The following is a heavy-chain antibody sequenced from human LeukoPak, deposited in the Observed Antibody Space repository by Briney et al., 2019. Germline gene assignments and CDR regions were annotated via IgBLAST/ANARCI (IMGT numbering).Heavy chain of an antibody. CDR1: GFTFTSAW. D-gene: IGHD6-19*01. J-gene: IGHJ1*01. CDR3: ARDRSSGWPDAEYFQH. Sequence: GGSLRLSCGASGFTFTSAWMNWVRQAPGKGLEWVAVISYDGSNKYYADSVKGRFTISRDNSKNTLYLQMNSLRAEDTAVYYCARDRSSGWPDAEYFQHWGQGTLVTVSS. CDR2: ISYDGSNK. V-gene: IGHV3-30-3*01.